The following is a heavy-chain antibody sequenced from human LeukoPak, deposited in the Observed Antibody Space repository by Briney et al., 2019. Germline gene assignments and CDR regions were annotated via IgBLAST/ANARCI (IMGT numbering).Heavy chain of an antibody. Sequence: GGSLRLSCAASGFTFTSYAMSWVRQAPGKGLEWVSGISGSGDNTYYADSVKGRFTISRDNSKNTLYVQVNSLGTEDTAAYYCAKGSYYDSSGSFNFDYWGQGTLVTVSS. CDR3: AKGSYYDSSGSFNFDY. J-gene: IGHJ4*02. D-gene: IGHD3-22*01. CDR1: GFTFTSYA. V-gene: IGHV3-23*01. CDR2: ISGSGDNT.